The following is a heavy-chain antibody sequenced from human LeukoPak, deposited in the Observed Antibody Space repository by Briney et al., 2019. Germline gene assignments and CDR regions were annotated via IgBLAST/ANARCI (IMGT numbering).Heavy chain of an antibody. CDR3: ARLLYYYDSSGLSS. V-gene: IGHV3-23*01. CDR2: ISGSGGST. CDR1: GFTFSSYG. J-gene: IGHJ4*02. D-gene: IGHD3-22*01. Sequence: GGSLRLSCAASGFTFSSYGMHWVRQAPGKGLEWVSAISGSGGSTYYADSVKGRFTISRDNSKNTLYLQMNSLRAEDTAVYYCARLLYYYDSSGLSSWGQGTLVTVSS.